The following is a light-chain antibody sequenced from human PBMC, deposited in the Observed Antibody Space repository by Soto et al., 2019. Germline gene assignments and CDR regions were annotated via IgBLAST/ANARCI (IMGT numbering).Light chain of an antibody. CDR3: QQYGSSVSIT. CDR1: DTINIY. J-gene: IGKJ5*01. V-gene: IGKV3-11*01. Sequence: VVLTQSPATLSLSPGERATLSCRASDTINIYLAWYQQKPGQAPRLLIYDASNRATGIPARFSGSGSGTDFTLTISSLEPEDFAVYYCQQYGSSVSITFGQGTRLEI. CDR2: DAS.